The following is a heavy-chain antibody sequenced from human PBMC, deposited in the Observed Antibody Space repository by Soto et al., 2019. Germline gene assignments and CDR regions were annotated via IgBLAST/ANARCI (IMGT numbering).Heavy chain of an antibody. CDR2: IWYDGSNK. CDR1: GFAFSNYG. CDR3: ARSADHDYYYAMDA. V-gene: IGHV3-33*01. Sequence: QVQLVESGGGVVQPGRSLRLSCAASGFAFSNYGMHWVRQAPGKGLEWVAVIWYDGSNKYYADSVKGRFTISRDNSKNTLYVQMNGLRAEDTAVYYCARSADHDYYYAMDAWGQGTTVTVSS. J-gene: IGHJ6*02.